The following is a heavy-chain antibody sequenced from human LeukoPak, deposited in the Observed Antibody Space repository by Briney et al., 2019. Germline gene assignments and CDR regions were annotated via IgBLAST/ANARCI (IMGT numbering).Heavy chain of an antibody. CDR1: GFTFSSYW. CDR3: ARDPSSGWYHWFDP. V-gene: IGHV3-7*01. J-gene: IGHJ5*02. CDR2: IKQDGSEK. D-gene: IGHD6-19*01. Sequence: PGGSLRLSCAASGFTFSSYWMSWVRQAPGKGLEWVANIKQDGSEKYYVDSVKGRLTISRDSAKNSLYLQMNSPRAEDTAVYYCARDPSSGWYHWFDPWGQGTLVTVSS.